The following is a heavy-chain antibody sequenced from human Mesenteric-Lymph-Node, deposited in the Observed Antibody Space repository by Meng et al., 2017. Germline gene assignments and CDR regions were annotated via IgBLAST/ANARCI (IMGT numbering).Heavy chain of an antibody. Sequence: DSGQRLVTPSRTLSLTCAVPGGSISSSNWWSWVRHPPGKGLEWIGEIYHSGSTNYNPSLKSRVTISVDKSKNQFSLKLSSVTAADTAVYYCARGTRGWYSLDDYWGQGTLVTVSS. J-gene: IGHJ4*02. V-gene: IGHV4-4*02. CDR3: ARGTRGWYSLDDY. CDR1: GGSISSSNW. D-gene: IGHD6-19*01. CDR2: IYHSGST.